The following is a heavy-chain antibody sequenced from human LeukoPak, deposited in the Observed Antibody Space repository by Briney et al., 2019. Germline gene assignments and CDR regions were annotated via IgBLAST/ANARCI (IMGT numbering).Heavy chain of an antibody. CDR2: IKQDGSEK. J-gene: IGHJ3*02. CDR3: ARDSIAGTGAFDI. V-gene: IGHV3-7*01. Sequence: PGGSLRLSCAASGFTFSSYWMSWVRQAPGKGLEWVANIKQDGSEKDYVDSVKGRFTISRDNAKNSLYLQMNSLRAEDTAVYYCARDSIAGTGAFDIWGQGTMVTVSS. CDR1: GFTFSSYW. D-gene: IGHD6-13*01.